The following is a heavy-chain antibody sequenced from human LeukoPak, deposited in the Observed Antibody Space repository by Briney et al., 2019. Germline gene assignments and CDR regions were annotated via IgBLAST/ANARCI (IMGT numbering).Heavy chain of an antibody. CDR1: GHTFTSYD. V-gene: IGHV1-8*03. CDR3: ATSWGGSPNDY. J-gene: IGHJ4*02. CDR2: MNPNRGNT. Sequence: ASVKVSCKASGHTFTSYDINWVRQATGQGLEWMGWMNPNRGNTGYAQKFQGRVTITRNTSISTAYMELSSLRSEDTAVYYCATSWGGSPNDYWGQGTLVTVSS. D-gene: IGHD6-13*01.